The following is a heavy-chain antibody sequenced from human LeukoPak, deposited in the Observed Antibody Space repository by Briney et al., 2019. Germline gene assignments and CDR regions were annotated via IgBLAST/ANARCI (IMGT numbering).Heavy chain of an antibody. CDR3: ARDQYSSSSGHDY. CDR1: GFTFSSYW. V-gene: IGHV3-74*01. CDR2: INSDGSST. J-gene: IGHJ4*02. Sequence: GGSLRLSCAASGFTFSSYWMHWVRQAPGKGLVWVPRINSDGSSTSYADSVKGRFTISRDNAKNTLYLQMNSLRAEDTAVYYCARDQYSSSSGHDYWGQGTLVTVSS. D-gene: IGHD6-6*01.